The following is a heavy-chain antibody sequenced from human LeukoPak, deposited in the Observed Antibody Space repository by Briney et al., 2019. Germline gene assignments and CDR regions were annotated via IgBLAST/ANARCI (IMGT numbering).Heavy chain of an antibody. CDR3: ARGFAYYDGSGYYYPFDF. Sequence: GASVKVSCKAFGYTFTSNYMHWVRQAPGQGPEWMGGIIPIFGATNYIQKFQGRLTITADESTTTAYMELSSVRSEDTAVYYCARGFAYYDGSGYYYPFDFWGQGTLVTVSS. J-gene: IGHJ4*02. V-gene: IGHV1-69*13. CDR1: GYTFTSNY. D-gene: IGHD3-22*01. CDR2: IIPIFGAT.